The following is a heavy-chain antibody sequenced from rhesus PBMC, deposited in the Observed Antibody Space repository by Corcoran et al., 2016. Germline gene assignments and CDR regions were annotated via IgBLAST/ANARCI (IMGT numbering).Heavy chain of an antibody. V-gene: IGHV4S12*01. CDR2: TYSSSGNT. D-gene: IGHD3-22*01. CDR1: GGSISGGYYY. CDR3: ARSPPYWSDYSFDY. Sequence: QVKLQESGPGLVKPLETLSLTCAVSGGSISGGYYYWSWIRQPPGKGLEWIGGTYSSSGNTYDNPSLKSRVTISKDTSKTQFSLKLSSVTAADTAVYYCARSPPYWSDYSFDYWGQGVLVTVSS. J-gene: IGHJ4*01.